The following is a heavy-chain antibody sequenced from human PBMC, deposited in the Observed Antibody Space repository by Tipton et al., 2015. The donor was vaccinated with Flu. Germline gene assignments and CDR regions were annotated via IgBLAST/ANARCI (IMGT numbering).Heavy chain of an antibody. J-gene: IGHJ4*02. CDR2: IYYSGST. Sequence: TLSLTCTVSGGSISSYYWSWIRQPPGKGLEWIGYIYYSGSTNYNSSLKSRVSISVDTSKNQFSLKLSSVTAADTAVYYCARVAHNWNYSIGYWGQGTLVTVSS. D-gene: IGHD1-7*01. CDR1: GGSISSYY. V-gene: IGHV4-59*01. CDR3: ARVAHNWNYSIGY.